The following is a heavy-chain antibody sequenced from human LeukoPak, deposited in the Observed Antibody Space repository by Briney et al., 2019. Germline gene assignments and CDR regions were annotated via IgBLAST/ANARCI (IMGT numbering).Heavy chain of an antibody. Sequence: GGSLRLSCAASGFTFNSYAMYWVRQAPGKGLEWVSGIFGSGGSAHYADSVKGRFTISRDDSKNTVYLQMDSLRVDDTAVYYCGKTTTGYSSGRYPGWPVDYWGQGTLVTVSS. D-gene: IGHD6-19*01. CDR3: GKTTTGYSSGRYPGWPVDY. V-gene: IGHV3-23*01. J-gene: IGHJ4*02. CDR2: IFGSGGSA. CDR1: GFTFNSYA.